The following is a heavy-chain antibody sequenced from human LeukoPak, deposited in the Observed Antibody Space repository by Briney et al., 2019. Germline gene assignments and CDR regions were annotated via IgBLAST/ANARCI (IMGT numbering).Heavy chain of an antibody. Sequence: ASVKVSSKASGYTFTSYDISWVRHAPGQGLEWIGWMNPNSGNTDYAQKSQGRVTMTRNTSMSTAYMELSSLRSEDTAVYYCAREAVVPYYYYMDVWGKGTTVTVSS. CDR3: AREAVVPYYYYMDV. D-gene: IGHD2-15*01. CDR2: MNPNSGNT. V-gene: IGHV1-8*01. CDR1: GYTFTSYD. J-gene: IGHJ6*03.